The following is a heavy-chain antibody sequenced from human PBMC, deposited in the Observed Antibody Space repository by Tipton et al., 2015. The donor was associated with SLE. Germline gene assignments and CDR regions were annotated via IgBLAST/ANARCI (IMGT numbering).Heavy chain of an antibody. D-gene: IGHD6-13*01. J-gene: IGHJ3*02. Sequence: SLRLSCAASGFTFSSYAVSWVRQAPGKGLEWVSAISGSGGSTYYADSVKGRFTISRDNAKNSLYLQMNSLRAEDTAVYYCARGTAAEGDDAFDIWGQGTMVTVSS. V-gene: IGHV3-23*01. CDR3: ARGTAAEGDDAFDI. CDR1: GFTFSSYA. CDR2: ISGSGGST.